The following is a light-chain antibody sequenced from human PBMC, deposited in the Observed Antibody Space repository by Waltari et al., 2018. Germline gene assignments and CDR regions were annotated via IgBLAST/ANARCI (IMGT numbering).Light chain of an antibody. CDR1: ALSRQF. Sequence: SFALKQPPSVSVSPGQTARITCSADALSRQFAYWYRQRPGQAPLLLIYKDKERPLGNPERISGSSSGTTATLTISGVQAEDEADYFCQSSDSGGFVTFGDGTKLTV. CDR3: QSSDSGGFVT. J-gene: IGLJ2*01. CDR2: KDK. V-gene: IGLV3-25*03.